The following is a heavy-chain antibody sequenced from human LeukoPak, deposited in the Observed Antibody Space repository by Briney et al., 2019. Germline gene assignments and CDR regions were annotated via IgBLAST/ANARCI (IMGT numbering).Heavy chain of an antibody. CDR1: GFTFSSYS. J-gene: IGHJ4*02. CDR3: ARDSGTTGTKGPVY. CDR2: ISSSSSTI. D-gene: IGHD4-11*01. V-gene: IGHV3-48*01. Sequence: GGSLRLSCAASGFTFSSYSMNWVRQAPGKGLEWVSYISSSSSTIYYADSVKGRFTISRDNAKNSLYLQMNSLRAEDTAVYYCARDSGTTGTKGPVYWGQGTLVTVCS.